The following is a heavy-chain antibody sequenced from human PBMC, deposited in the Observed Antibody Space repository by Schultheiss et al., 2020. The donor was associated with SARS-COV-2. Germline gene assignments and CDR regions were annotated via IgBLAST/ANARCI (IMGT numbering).Heavy chain of an antibody. D-gene: IGHD6-13*01. CDR2: ISGSGGST. V-gene: IGHV3-23*01. CDR3: VKDRGAAAGKRWFDP. J-gene: IGHJ5*02. Sequence: GESLKISCAASGFTFSSYAMSWVRQAPGKGLEWVSAISGSGGSTYYADSVKGRFTISRDNAKNTLYLQMSSLRAEDTAVYYCVKDRGAAAGKRWFDPWGQGTLVTVSS. CDR1: GFTFSSYA.